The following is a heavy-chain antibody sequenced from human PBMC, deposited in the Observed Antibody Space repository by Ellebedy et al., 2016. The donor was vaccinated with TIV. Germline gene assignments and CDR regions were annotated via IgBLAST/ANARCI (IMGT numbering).Heavy chain of an antibody. Sequence: GESLKISCAASGFTFSSYAMTWVRQAPGKGLEWVSGVSGSGVGTHYADSVKGRFTISRDNSKNTLYLQMKNLGAEDTAVFYCARNRHVERGDCLDYWGQGTLVTVSS. CDR3: ARNRHVERGDCLDY. CDR2: VSGSGVGT. J-gene: IGHJ4*02. D-gene: IGHD2-21*02. V-gene: IGHV3-23*01. CDR1: GFTFSSYA.